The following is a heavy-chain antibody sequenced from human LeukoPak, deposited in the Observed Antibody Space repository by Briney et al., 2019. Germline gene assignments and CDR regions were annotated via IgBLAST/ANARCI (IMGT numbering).Heavy chain of an antibody. CDR1: GASIRDYY. D-gene: IGHD1-26*01. V-gene: IGHV4-4*07. J-gene: IGHJ3*02. CDR3: ARVRDGSSFSAFDM. Sequence: SETLSLTCTVSGASIRDYYWSWIRQPAGKGLEWIGRIIPSGTTNYNPSLESRVTMSVETSKNQFSLKLSSVTAADTAVYYCARVRDGSSFSAFDMWGQGTMVTVSS. CDR2: IIPSGTT.